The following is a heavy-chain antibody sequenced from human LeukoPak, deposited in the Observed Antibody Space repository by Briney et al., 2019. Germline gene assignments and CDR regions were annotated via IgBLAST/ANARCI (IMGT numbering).Heavy chain of an antibody. J-gene: IGHJ4*02. V-gene: IGHV3-21*01. D-gene: IGHD5-18*01. CDR3: ARGSGVQVWSSLDY. CDR2: ISRSGTYI. CDR1: AFTFSIFS. Sequence: PGRSLSLSCALSAFTFSIFSTNWVRQAPERGREWVSSISRSGTYIYDADSLKGRFTIARDNAKNSLHLQMNSLRAEDTAVYYCARGSGVQVWSSLDYWGQGTLVTVSS.